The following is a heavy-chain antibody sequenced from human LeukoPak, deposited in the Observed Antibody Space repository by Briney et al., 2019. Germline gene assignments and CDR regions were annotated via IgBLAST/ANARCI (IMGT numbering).Heavy chain of an antibody. CDR3: ASWTDGYNTYFDY. Sequence: SVTLSLTCTVSGGSISSSSYYWGWIRQRPGKGLQWIGSIYYSGSTYYNPSLKSRVTISVDTSKNQFSLKLSSVTAADTAVYYCASWTDGYNTYFDYWGQGTLVTVSS. D-gene: IGHD5-24*01. CDR2: IYYSGST. CDR1: GGSISSSSYY. V-gene: IGHV4-39*01. J-gene: IGHJ4*02.